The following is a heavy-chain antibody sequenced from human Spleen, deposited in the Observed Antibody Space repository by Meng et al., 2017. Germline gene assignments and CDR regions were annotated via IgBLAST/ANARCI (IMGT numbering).Heavy chain of an antibody. D-gene: IGHD1-26*01. CDR1: GGSISTSGYY. V-gene: IGHV4-39*01. CDR3: ARAPRGTYFDY. CDR2: IGHSGFT. Sequence: QPQLQESGPGLVKPSEALSLTCSVSGGSISTSGYYWGWIRQSPGKGLEWIGSIGHSGFTYYTPSVKSRVTVSIDTSKSQFSLKVSSVTAADTAVYFCARAPRGTYFDYWGQGTLVTVSS. J-gene: IGHJ4*02.